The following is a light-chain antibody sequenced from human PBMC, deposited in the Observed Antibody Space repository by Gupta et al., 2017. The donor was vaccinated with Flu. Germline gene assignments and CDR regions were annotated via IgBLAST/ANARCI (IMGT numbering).Light chain of an antibody. Sequence: ELVLTQSPGTLSLSPGERATLSCRASQSVSSSYLAWYQQKPGQAPRLLIYGASSRATGIPDRFSGSGSGTDFTLTISRLEPEDLAVYYCQQYGSALLTFGGGTKVEIK. V-gene: IGKV3-20*01. CDR3: QQYGSALLT. J-gene: IGKJ4*02. CDR1: QSVSSSY. CDR2: GAS.